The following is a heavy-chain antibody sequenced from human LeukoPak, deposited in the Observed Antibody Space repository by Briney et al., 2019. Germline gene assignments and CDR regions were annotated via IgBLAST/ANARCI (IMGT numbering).Heavy chain of an antibody. CDR1: GGSISSGDYY. J-gene: IGHJ6*02. V-gene: IGHV4-39*07. Sequence: SETLSLTCTVSGGSISSGDYYWSWIRQPPGKGLEWIGSIYNSGVTYYDASLKSRVTMSVDTSKNQFSLVLTSVTAADTAVYYCARLGGAYFKGGMDVWGQGTTVTVSS. CDR3: ARLGGAYFKGGMDV. CDR2: IYNSGVT. D-gene: IGHD2-21*01.